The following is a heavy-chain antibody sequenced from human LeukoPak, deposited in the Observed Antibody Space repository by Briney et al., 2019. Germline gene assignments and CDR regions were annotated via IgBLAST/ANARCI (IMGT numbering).Heavy chain of an antibody. J-gene: IGHJ4*02. D-gene: IGHD3-22*01. V-gene: IGHV3-23*01. Sequence: GGSLRLSCAASGFTFSSYAMSWVRQAPGKGLEWVSAISGSGGSTYYADSVKGRFTISRDNSKNTPYLQMNSLRAEDTAVYYCAKTYYYDSSGYHFPVYFDYWGQGTLVTVSS. CDR1: GFTFSSYA. CDR3: AKTYYYDSSGYHFPVYFDY. CDR2: ISGSGGST.